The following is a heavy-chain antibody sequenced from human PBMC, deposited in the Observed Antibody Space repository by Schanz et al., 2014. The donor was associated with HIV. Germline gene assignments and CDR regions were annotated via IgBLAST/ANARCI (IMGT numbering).Heavy chain of an antibody. Sequence: QVQLVESGGDLVKPGGSLRLSCAASGFRLSDYYMSWLRQAPGKGLEWVSYISKSGSTMYYAESVKGRFTISRDNTKTSLYLEMDSLRAEDTAMYYCTRDAFYYDSPFDLWGQGTMVTVSS. D-gene: IGHD3-22*01. J-gene: IGHJ3*01. CDR2: ISKSGSTM. CDR3: TRDAFYYDSPFDL. V-gene: IGHV3-11*01. CDR1: GFRLSDYY.